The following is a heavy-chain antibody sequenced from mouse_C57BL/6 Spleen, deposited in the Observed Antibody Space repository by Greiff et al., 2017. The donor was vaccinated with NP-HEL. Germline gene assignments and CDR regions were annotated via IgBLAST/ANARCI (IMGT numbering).Heavy chain of an antibody. CDR1: GYTFTDYE. J-gene: IGHJ1*03. D-gene: IGHD1-1*01. CDR2: IDPETGGT. V-gene: IGHV1-15*01. Sequence: QVQLQQSGAELVRPGASVTLSCKASGYTFTDYEMHWVKQTPVHGLEWIGAIDPETGGTAYNQKFKGKAILTADKSSSTAYMELRSLTSEDSAVYYGTSPITTVVATNWYVDVWGTGTTVTVSS. CDR3: TSPITTVVATNWYVDV.